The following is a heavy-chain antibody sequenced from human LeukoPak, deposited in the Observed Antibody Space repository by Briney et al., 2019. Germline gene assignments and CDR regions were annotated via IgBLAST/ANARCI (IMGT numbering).Heavy chain of an antibody. CDR1: GFTFSSYG. V-gene: IGHV3-33*01. Sequence: PGGSLRLSCAASGFTFSSYGMHWVRQASGKGLEWVAVIWYDGSNKYYADSVKGRFTISRDNAKNTLYLQMNSLRAEDTAVYYCARASSSSHDYWGQGTLVTVSS. CDR3: ARASSSSHDY. D-gene: IGHD6-13*01. J-gene: IGHJ4*02. CDR2: IWYDGSNK.